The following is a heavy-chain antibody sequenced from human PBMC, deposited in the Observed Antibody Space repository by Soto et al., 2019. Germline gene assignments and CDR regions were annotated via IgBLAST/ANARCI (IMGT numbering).Heavy chain of an antibody. Sequence: EVQLVESGGGWIQPGGSLRLSCAASGFAVSSKYMTWVRQAPGKGLEWVSVIYGGGTTYYADSVKGRFTISRDTSKNTLYLQMNSLRPADTAVYYCVQTTGWPGFDFWGQGTLVTVSS. CDR3: VQTTGWPGFDF. D-gene: IGHD6-19*01. V-gene: IGHV3-53*01. CDR2: IYGGGTT. J-gene: IGHJ4*02. CDR1: GFAVSSKY.